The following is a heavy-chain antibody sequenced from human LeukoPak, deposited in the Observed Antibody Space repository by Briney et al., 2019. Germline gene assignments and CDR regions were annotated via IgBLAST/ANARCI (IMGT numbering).Heavy chain of an antibody. CDR3: TTDPIYDFWSGYYYFDY. V-gene: IGHV3-15*01. D-gene: IGHD3-3*01. J-gene: IGHJ4*02. CDR2: IKSKTDGGTT. Sequence: GGSLRLSCAASGFTFSNAWMSWARQAPGKGLEWVGRIKSKTDGGTTDYAAPVKGRFTISADDSKNTLYLQMNSLKTEDTAVYYCTTDPIYDFWSGYYYFDYWGQGTLVTVSS. CDR1: GFTFSNAW.